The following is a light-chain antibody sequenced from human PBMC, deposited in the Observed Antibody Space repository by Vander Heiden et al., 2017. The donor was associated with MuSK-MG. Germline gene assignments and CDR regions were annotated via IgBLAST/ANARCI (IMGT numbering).Light chain of an antibody. V-gene: IGKV3-20*01. J-gene: IGKJ2*01. CDR1: QSVSSSY. CDR3: QQHNSYYT. Sequence: IGLTQSPGTLSLSPGERATLSCRASQSVSSSYLGWCRQTPGPGHRIPNFGASGRADGFLNRLSGSGSGTDFTLTISSLEPEDFAAYYCQQHNSYYTFGQGTKVDIK. CDR2: GAS.